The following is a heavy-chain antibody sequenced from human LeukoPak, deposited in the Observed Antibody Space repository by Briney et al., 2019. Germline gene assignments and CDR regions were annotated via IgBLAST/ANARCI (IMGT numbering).Heavy chain of an antibody. J-gene: IGHJ4*02. CDR2: INTNTGDP. Sequence: ASVKVSCKASGYTFTNYPMNWVRQAPGQGLEWVGWINTNTGDPTYGQGFAGRFVISLDTSVSTAYLEISSLRADDTAVYYCARAEIKTGRYGEDYFDYWGQGTLVTVSS. CDR1: GYTFTNYP. D-gene: IGHD6-19*01. CDR3: ARAEIKTGRYGEDYFDY. V-gene: IGHV7-4-1*02.